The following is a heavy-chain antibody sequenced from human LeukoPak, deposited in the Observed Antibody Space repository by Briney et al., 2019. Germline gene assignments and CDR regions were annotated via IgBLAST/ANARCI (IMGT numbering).Heavy chain of an antibody. J-gene: IGHJ6*02. CDR1: GGSISSGGYS. CDR3: ARAGIAAASGGLRDYYGMDV. Sequence: SQTLSLTCAVSGGSISSGGYSWSWIRQPPGKGLEWIGYIYYSGSTNYNPSLKSRVTISVDTSKNQFSLKLSSVTAADTAVYYCARAGIAAASGGLRDYYGMDVWGQGTTVTVSS. D-gene: IGHD6-13*01. V-gene: IGHV4-61*08. CDR2: IYYSGST.